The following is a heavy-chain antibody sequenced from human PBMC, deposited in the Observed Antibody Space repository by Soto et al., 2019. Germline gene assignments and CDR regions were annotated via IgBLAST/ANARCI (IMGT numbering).Heavy chain of an antibody. D-gene: IGHD1-26*01. Sequence: ASVKVSCKASGYTFTSYDINWVRQATGQGLEWMGWMNPNSGNTGYAQKFQGRVTMTRNTSISTAYMELSSLRSEDTAVYYCARGSLIGGTGYYYGMDVWGQGTTVTVSS. CDR3: ARGSLIGGTGYYYGMDV. CDR2: MNPNSGNT. V-gene: IGHV1-8*01. CDR1: GYTFTSYD. J-gene: IGHJ6*02.